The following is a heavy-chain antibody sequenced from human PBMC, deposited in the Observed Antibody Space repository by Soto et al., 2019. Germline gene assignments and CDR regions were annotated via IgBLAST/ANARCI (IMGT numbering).Heavy chain of an antibody. CDR3: VRRREYSNGLFDL. CDR2: IYWDDDK. Sequence: QITLKESGPALVKPTQTLTLTCTFSGFSFSTSGGGVGWIRQPPGKSLEWLAVIYWDDDKRYSPSLRRRLTITKDTSKTQVVLTLTNMDPVDTATYFCVRRREYSNGLFDLWGQGALVTVSS. J-gene: IGHJ4*02. V-gene: IGHV2-5*02. CDR1: GFSFSTSGGG. D-gene: IGHD6-19*01.